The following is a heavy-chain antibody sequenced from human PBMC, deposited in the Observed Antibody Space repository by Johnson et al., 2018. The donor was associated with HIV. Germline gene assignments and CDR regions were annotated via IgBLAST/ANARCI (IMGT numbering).Heavy chain of an antibody. J-gene: IGHJ3*02. CDR3: ARGDCSGGSCYSEGATDAFDI. V-gene: IGHV3-9*01. Sequence: VQLVESGGGLVQPGRSLRLSCAASGFTFDDYAMHWVRQAPGKGLEWVSGISWNSGSIGYADSVKGRFTISRDNAKNSLYLQMNSLRAEDTAVYYCARGDCSGGSCYSEGATDAFDIWGQGTMVTVSS. D-gene: IGHD2-15*01. CDR1: GFTFDDYA. CDR2: ISWNSGSI.